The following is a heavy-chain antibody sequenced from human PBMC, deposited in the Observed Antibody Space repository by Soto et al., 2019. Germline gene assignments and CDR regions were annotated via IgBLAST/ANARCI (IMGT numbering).Heavy chain of an antibody. V-gene: IGHV3-53*01. J-gene: IGHJ4*02. CDR2: IYSGGST. Sequence: GGSLRLSCAASGFTVSSNYMSWVRQAPGKGLEWVSVIYSGGSTYYADSVKGRFTISRDNSKNTLYLQMNSLRAEDMAVYYCAGSDSSGYLPSDYWGQGTLVTVSS. D-gene: IGHD3-22*01. CDR1: GFTVSSNY. CDR3: AGSDSSGYLPSDY.